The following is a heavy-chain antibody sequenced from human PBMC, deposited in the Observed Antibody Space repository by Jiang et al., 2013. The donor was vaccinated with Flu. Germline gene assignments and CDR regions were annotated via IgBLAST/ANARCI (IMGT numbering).Heavy chain of an antibody. V-gene: IGHV4-59*08. CDR2: IFYNGNT. Sequence: GPGLVNPSETLSLTCSVSGISLSSSYWSWIRQPPGKGLEWIGNIFYNGNTNYNPSLKSRVTISVDTSKNQFSLKLSSVTAADTAVYYCARYIDYWGQGTLVTVSS. CDR1: GISLSSSY. CDR3: ARYIDY. J-gene: IGHJ4*02.